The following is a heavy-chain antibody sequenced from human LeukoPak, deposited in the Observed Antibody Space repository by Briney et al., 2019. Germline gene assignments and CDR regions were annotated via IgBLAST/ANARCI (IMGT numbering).Heavy chain of an antibody. V-gene: IGHV4-39*07. J-gene: IGHJ4*02. CDR1: RGSISRTSYS. Sequence: SDTLSLTCSVSRGSISRTSYSWGWIRQPPGKGLEWIGNIYYTGTAYPNPSLRSRVTISLDTSKSHFSLNLSSVSAADTAIYYCARLRFYYDSSGYNYFDYWGPGTLITVSS. CDR3: ARLRFYYDSSGYNYFDY. CDR2: IYYTGTA. D-gene: IGHD3-22*01.